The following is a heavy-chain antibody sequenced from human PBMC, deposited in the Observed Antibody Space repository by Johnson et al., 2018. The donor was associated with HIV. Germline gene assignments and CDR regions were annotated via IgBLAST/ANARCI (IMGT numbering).Heavy chain of an antibody. D-gene: IGHD3-16*01. CDR3: ARGWGGQQPI. J-gene: IGHJ3*02. CDR1: GFTFRSYW. V-gene: IGHV3-7*05. Sequence: VQLVESGGGVVQPGRSLRLSCVASGFTFRSYWMNWVRQAPGKGPQWLANIKHDGIEIYYDDSVKGRFTISRDNAKNARYLQMNSLRVEDTAIYYCARGWGGQQPIWGQGTMVTVSS. CDR2: IKHDGIEI.